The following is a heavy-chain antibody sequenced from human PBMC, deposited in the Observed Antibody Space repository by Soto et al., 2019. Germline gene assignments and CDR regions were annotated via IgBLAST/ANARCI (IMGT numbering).Heavy chain of an antibody. V-gene: IGHV4-59*08. Sequence: PSETLSLTCTVSGGSISSYYWSWIRQPPGKGLEYIGHVHYTGMTDYNPSFNSRVTISVDMPKNQFSLNLNSVTAADTAVYYCARHENGGTYPLAYWGQGALVTVSS. CDR3: ARHENGGTYPLAY. D-gene: IGHD1-26*01. CDR2: VHYTGMT. J-gene: IGHJ4*02. CDR1: GGSISSYY.